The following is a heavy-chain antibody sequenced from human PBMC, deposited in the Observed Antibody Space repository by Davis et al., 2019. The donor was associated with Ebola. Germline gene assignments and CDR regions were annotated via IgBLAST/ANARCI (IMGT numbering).Heavy chain of an antibody. CDR2: ISYDGSNK. CDR3: ASSYGMDV. V-gene: IGHV3-30-3*01. Sequence: GGSLRLSCAASGFTFSNYAMSWVRQAPGKGLEWVAVISYDGSNKYYADSVKGRFTISRDNSKNTLYLQMNSLRAEDTAVYYCASSYGMDVWGKGTTVTVSS. J-gene: IGHJ6*04. CDR1: GFTFSNYA.